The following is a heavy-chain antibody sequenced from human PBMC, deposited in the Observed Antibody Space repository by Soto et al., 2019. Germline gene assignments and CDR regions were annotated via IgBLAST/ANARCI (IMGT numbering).Heavy chain of an antibody. Sequence: QVQLVQSGAEVKKPGSSVKVSCKASGGTFSSYAISWVRQAPGQGLEWMGGIIPIFGTANYAQKFQGRVTITADESTSTAYLELRRLRSEDTAVYYCARGYGGNSGQQYFDLWGRGTLVTVSS. CDR1: GGTFSSYA. CDR3: ARGYGGNSGQQYFDL. CDR2: IIPIFGTA. V-gene: IGHV1-69*12. D-gene: IGHD2-21*02. J-gene: IGHJ2*01.